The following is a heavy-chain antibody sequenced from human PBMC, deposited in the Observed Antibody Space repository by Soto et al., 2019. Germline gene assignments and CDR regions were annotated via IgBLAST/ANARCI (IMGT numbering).Heavy chain of an antibody. CDR2: INHSGST. V-gene: IGHV4-34*01. CDR1: GGSFSGYY. J-gene: IGHJ6*02. D-gene: IGHD3-3*01. CDR3: ARGVKRGITIFGVVSFATTYGMDV. Sequence: SETLSLTCAVYGGSFSGYYWSWIRQPPGKGLEWIGEINHSGSTNYNPSLKSRVTISVDTSKNQFSLKLSSVTAADTAVYYCARGVKRGITIFGVVSFATTYGMDVWGQGTTVTVSS.